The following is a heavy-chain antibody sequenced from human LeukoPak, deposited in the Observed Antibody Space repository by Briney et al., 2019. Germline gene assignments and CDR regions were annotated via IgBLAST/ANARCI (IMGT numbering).Heavy chain of an antibody. CDR2: IYSGGST. CDR3: ARPHYYDSSGRDY. Sequence: PGGSLRLSCAASGFSFSDYNMNWVRQAPGKGLEWVSVIYSGGSTYYADSVKGRFTISRDNSKNTLYLQMNSLRAEDTAVYYCARPHYYDSSGRDYWGQGTLVTVSS. J-gene: IGHJ4*02. CDR1: GFSFSDYN. D-gene: IGHD3-22*01. V-gene: IGHV3-66*04.